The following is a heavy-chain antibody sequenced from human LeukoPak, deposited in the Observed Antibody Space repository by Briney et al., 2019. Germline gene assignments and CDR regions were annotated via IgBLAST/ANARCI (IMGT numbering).Heavy chain of an antibody. CDR2: ISSNGGST. CDR3: AKGFSGSYYKPPMYYFDY. D-gene: IGHD3-10*01. CDR1: GFTFSSYA. Sequence: PGGSLRLSCAASGFTFSSYAMHWVRQAPGKGLEYVSAISSNGGSTYYANSVKGRFTISRDNSKNTLYLQMGSLRAEDTAVYYCAKGFSGSYYKPPMYYFDYWGQGTLVTVSS. V-gene: IGHV3-64*01. J-gene: IGHJ4*02.